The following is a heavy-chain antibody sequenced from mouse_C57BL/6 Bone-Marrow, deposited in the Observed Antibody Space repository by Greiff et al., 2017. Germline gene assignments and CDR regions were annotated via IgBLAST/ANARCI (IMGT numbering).Heavy chain of an antibody. CDR3: ARQGYYVDY. CDR2: ISSGSSTI. Sequence: EVQLVESGGGLVKPGGSLKLSCAASGFTFSDYGMHWVRQAPEQGLEWVAYISSGSSTIYYADTVKGRFTISRDNAKNTLFLQMTSLRSEDTAMYYCARQGYYVDYWGQGTTLTVSS. V-gene: IGHV5-17*01. J-gene: IGHJ2*01. CDR1: GFTFSDYG.